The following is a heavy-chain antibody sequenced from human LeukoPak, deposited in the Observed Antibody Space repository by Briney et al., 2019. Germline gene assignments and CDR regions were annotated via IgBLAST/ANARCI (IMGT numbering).Heavy chain of an antibody. CDR2: IRASDGST. CDR1: GFPFSTYA. D-gene: IGHD4-17*01. CDR3: AKDVYGDYGGPDY. V-gene: IGHV3-23*01. Sequence: PGGSLRLSCAASGFPFSTYAMSWVRQAPGKGLEWVSSIRASDGSTYYADSVKGRFAISRDNSKNTLYLQMNSLRAEDTAVYYCAKDVYGDYGGPDYWGQGTLVTASS. J-gene: IGHJ4*02.